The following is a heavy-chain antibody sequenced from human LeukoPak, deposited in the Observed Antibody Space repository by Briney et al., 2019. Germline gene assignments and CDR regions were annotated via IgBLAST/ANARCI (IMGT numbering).Heavy chain of an antibody. CDR1: GYSFTTYW. J-gene: IGHJ5*02. CDR2: IYPGDSDT. V-gene: IGHV5-51*01. CDR3: ARGGSSWSYNWFDP. D-gene: IGHD6-13*01. Sequence: GESLKISCNGSGYSFTTYWIGWVRQMPGKGLEWMGVIYPGDSDTRYSPSFQGQVTISADKSINTAYLQWSSLKASDTAMYYCARGGSSWSYNWFDPWGQGTLVTVSS.